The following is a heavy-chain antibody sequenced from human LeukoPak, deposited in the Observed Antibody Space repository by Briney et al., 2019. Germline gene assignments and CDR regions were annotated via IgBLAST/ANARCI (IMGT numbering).Heavy chain of an antibody. CDR3: AREMTPVGGSPLIWFDP. Sequence: ASVKVSCQTSGYPFTCHYMHWVRPAPGQGLEWMGWINPNSGATKSAQKFQGRVTMTRDTSITTAYMELYSLRSDDTALYYCAREMTPVGGSPLIWFDPWGQGTLVTVSS. CDR2: INPNSGAT. D-gene: IGHD4-23*01. J-gene: IGHJ5*02. CDR1: GYPFTCHY. V-gene: IGHV1-2*02.